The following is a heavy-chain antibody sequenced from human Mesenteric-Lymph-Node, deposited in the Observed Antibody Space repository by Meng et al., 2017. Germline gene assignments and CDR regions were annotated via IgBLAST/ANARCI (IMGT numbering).Heavy chain of an antibody. CDR3: AREGNYYDSSGLDY. CDR1: GGCIRRSNW. D-gene: IGHD3-22*01. V-gene: IGHV4-4*02. J-gene: IGHJ4*02. CDR2: ICHSGST. Sequence: VMSRAAGPVWGTASGDLALTCAALGGCIRRSNWWSWVRQPPGKGREWSGEICHSGSTSYNPSLKGRVTISVDKSKNQFSLKLSSVTAADTAVYYCAREGNYYDSSGLDYWGQGTLVTVSS.